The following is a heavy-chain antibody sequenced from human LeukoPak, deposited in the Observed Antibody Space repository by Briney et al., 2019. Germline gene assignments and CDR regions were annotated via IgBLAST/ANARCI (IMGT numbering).Heavy chain of an antibody. J-gene: IGHJ3*02. Sequence: PSETLSLTCTVSGGSFSSSSHYWGWVRQPPGTGLGWIGSMYYSGSTYYNASLRSRVTISVDTSRDQFSLKLSSVTAADTAVYYCARHFDRDGYKSNAFDIWGQGTMVTVPS. CDR3: ARHFDRDGYKSNAFDI. CDR1: GGSFSSSSHY. V-gene: IGHV4-39*01. D-gene: IGHD5-24*01. CDR2: MYYSGST.